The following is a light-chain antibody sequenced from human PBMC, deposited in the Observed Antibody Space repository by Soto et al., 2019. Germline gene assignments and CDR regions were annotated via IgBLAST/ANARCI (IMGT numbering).Light chain of an antibody. Sequence: QSALTRPPSASGSPGQSVTISCTGTSSDVGGYNYVSWYQQHPGKAPKLMIYEVSKRPSGVPDRFSGSKSGNTASLTVSGLQAEAEADYYCSSYAGSNNLVFGGGTKLTVL. J-gene: IGLJ2*01. CDR3: SSYAGSNNLV. CDR1: SSDVGGYNY. V-gene: IGLV2-8*01. CDR2: EVS.